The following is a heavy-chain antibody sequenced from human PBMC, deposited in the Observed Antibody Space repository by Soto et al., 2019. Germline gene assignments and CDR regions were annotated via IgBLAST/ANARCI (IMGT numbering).Heavy chain of an antibody. CDR2: IIPIFGTA. Sequence: SVKVSCKASGYTFTSYGISWLRQAPGQGLEWMGGIIPIFGTANYAQKFQGRVTITADESTSTAYMELSSLRPEDTAVYYCASSSELSPTIFDYWGQGTLVTVSS. J-gene: IGHJ4*02. V-gene: IGHV1-69*13. CDR3: ASSSELSPTIFDY. CDR1: GYTFTSYG. D-gene: IGHD6-6*01.